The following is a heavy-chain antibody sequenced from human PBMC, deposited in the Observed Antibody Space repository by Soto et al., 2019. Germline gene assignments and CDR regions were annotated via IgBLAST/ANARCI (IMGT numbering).Heavy chain of an antibody. J-gene: IGHJ4*02. V-gene: IGHV1-24*01. CDR1: GYTLTELS. D-gene: IGHD3-22*01. Sequence: ASVKVSCKVSGYTLTELSMHWVRQAPGKGLGWMGGFDPEDGETIYAQKFQGRVTMTEDTSTDTAYMELSNLRSEDTAVYYCARGPTDYYDNSANYFLDYWGQGTLVTVSS. CDR2: FDPEDGET. CDR3: ARGPTDYYDNSANYFLDY.